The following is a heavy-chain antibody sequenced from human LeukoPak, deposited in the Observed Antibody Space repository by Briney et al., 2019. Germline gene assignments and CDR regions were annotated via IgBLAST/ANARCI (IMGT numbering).Heavy chain of an antibody. CDR3: ARERPQAPFLATLGSYFDY. V-gene: IGHV4-59*01. CDR2: IYYSGST. CDR1: GGSISSYY. D-gene: IGHD3-3*01. Sequence: PSETLSLTCTVSGGSISSYYWSWIRQPPGKGLEWIGYIYYSGSTNYNPSLKSRVTISVDTSKNQFSLKLSSVTAAVTAVYYCARERPQAPFLATLGSYFDYWGQGTLVTVSS. J-gene: IGHJ4*02.